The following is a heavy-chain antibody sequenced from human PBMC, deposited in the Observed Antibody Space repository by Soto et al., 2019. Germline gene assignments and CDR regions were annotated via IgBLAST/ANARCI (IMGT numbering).Heavy chain of an antibody. CDR1: GGSISSGGYY. D-gene: IGHD6-19*01. Sequence: SQTLSLTCTVSGGSISSGGYYWSWIRQHPGKGLEWIGYIYYSGSTYYNPSLKSRVTISVDTSKNQFSLKLSPVTAADTAVYYCARRIAVAGTWIDYWGQGTLVTGSS. V-gene: IGHV4-31*03. CDR3: ARRIAVAGTWIDY. CDR2: IYYSGST. J-gene: IGHJ4*02.